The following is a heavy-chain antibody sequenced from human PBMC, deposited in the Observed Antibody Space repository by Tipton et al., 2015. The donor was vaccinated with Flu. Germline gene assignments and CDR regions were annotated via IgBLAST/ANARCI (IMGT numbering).Heavy chain of an antibody. V-gene: IGHV4-4*07. Sequence: TLSLTCTVSGGSISSYYWSWIRQPAGKGLEWIGRIYTSGSTNYNPSLKSRVTMSVDTSKNQFSLKLSSVTAADTAVYYCARDQAVAGTVVGDYYYYYMDVWGKGTTVTVSS. D-gene: IGHD6-19*01. J-gene: IGHJ6*03. CDR2: IYTSGST. CDR1: GGSISSYY. CDR3: ARDQAVAGTVVGDYYYYYMDV.